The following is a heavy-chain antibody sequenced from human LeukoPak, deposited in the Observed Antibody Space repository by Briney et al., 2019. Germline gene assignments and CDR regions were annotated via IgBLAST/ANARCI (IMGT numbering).Heavy chain of an antibody. CDR2: VLYDGSKR. CDR3: ARDYSSSWSYGMDV. CDR1: EFTFSNYG. Sequence: PGRSLRLSCAASEFTFSNYGLHWVRQAPGNGLEWVAVVLYDGSKRYYADSVKGRFTISRDNSKNTLYLQMNSLRAEDTAVYYCARDYSSSWSYGMDVWGQGTTVTVSS. D-gene: IGHD6-13*01. V-gene: IGHV3-33*01. J-gene: IGHJ6*02.